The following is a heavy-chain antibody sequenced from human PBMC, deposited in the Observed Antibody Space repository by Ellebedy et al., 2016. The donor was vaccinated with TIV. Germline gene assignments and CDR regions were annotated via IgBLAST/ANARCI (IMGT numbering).Heavy chain of an antibody. J-gene: IGHJ4*02. CDR1: GGSISSSSYY. D-gene: IGHD4-17*01. V-gene: IGHV4-39*01. Sequence: SETLSLXXTVSGGSISSSSYYWGWIRQPPGKGLEWIGSIYYSGSTYYNPSLKSRVTISVDTSKNQFSLKLSSVTAADTAVYYCARQVDYGVDYWGQGTLVTVSS. CDR2: IYYSGST. CDR3: ARQVDYGVDY.